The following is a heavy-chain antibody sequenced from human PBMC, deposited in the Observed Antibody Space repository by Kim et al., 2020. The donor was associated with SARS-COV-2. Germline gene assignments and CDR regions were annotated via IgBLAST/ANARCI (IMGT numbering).Heavy chain of an antibody. CDR3: GRDKGGNELDY. CDR2: T. Sequence: TEYAASVKGRVTISRDDSKNTVYLQMNSLKTEDTAFYYCGRDKGGNELDYWGQGTLVTVSS. D-gene: IGHD1-1*01. V-gene: IGHV3-72*01. J-gene: IGHJ4*02.